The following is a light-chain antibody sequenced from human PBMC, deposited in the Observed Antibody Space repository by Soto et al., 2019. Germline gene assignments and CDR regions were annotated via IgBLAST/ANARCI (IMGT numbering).Light chain of an antibody. J-gene: IGLJ1*01. CDR3: CSYAGSSTF. Sequence: QSELTQPASVSGSPGQSITITCTGTSSDVGSYNLVSWYQQHPGKAPKLMIYEVSKRPSGVSNRFSGSKSGNTASLTTSGLQAEDEADYYCCSYAGSSTFFGTGTKVTV. V-gene: IGLV2-23*02. CDR1: SSDVGSYNL. CDR2: EVS.